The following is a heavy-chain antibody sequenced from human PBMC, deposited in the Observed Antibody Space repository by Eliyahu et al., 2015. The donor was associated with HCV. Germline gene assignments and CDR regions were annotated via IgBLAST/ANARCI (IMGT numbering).Heavy chain of an antibody. CDR2: IDWDDDK. CDR3: ARIQGGWKSYWYFDL. CDR1: GFSLXTSGMC. D-gene: IGHD1-1*01. Sequence: QVTLRESGPALVKPTQTLTLTCTFSGFSLXTSGMCVSWIRQPPGKALEWLALIDWDDDKYYSTSLKTRLTISKDTSKNQVVLTMTNMDPVDTATYYCARIQGGWKSYWYFDLWGRGTLVTVSS. V-gene: IGHV2-70*01. J-gene: IGHJ2*01.